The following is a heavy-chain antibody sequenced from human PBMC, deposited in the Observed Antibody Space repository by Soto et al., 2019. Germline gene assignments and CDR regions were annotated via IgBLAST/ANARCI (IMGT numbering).Heavy chain of an antibody. CDR2: TYYRSRWYN. V-gene: IGHV6-1*01. D-gene: IGHD1-7*01. CDR1: GDSVSSNSPA. J-gene: IGHJ6*03. Sequence: QVQLQQSGPGLVKPSQTLSLTCAISGDSVSSNSPAWNWIMQSPSEGLEWLVRTYYRSRWYNYYSVSVRSRITLKPYTNKTQFSPHLNSVTPADTAVYYCAGTTSPQWYYMDVWGTGTTVTVSS. CDR3: AGTTSPQWYYMDV.